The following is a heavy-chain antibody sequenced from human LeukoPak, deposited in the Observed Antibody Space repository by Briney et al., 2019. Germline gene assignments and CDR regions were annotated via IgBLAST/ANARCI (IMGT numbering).Heavy chain of an antibody. D-gene: IGHD3-22*01. CDR3: ARGSVTMIVVVITPWFDP. Sequence: GGSLRLSCAASGFTFSSYEMNWVRQAPGKGLEWVSYISSSGSTIYYADSVKGRFTISRDNAKNSLYLQMNSLRVEDTAVYYCARGSVTMIVVVITPWFDPWGQGTLVTVSS. CDR1: GFTFSSYE. V-gene: IGHV3-48*03. CDR2: ISSSGSTI. J-gene: IGHJ5*02.